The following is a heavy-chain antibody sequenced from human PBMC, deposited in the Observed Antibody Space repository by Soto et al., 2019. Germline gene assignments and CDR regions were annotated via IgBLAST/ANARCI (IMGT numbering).Heavy chain of an antibody. Sequence: PGESLKISCKGVGYKFGSDWIGWVRQMPGKGLEWMGIIKPGTSDIRYSPSCRGHVTISADEAVSTAYLQWSSLKASDTAMYYCARQLSHICDSWGQGTLVTVSS. J-gene: IGHJ4*02. CDR1: GYKFGSDW. D-gene: IGHD3-3*02. CDR3: ARQLSHICDS. CDR2: IKPGTSDI. V-gene: IGHV5-51*01.